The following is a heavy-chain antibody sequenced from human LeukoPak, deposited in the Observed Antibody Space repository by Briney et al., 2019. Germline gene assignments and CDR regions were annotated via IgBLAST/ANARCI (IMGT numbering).Heavy chain of an antibody. CDR1: GDSISSSSYY. V-gene: IGHV4-39*01. D-gene: IGHD3-9*01. CDR3: XXXXXXXXXXFAGGSWYFDY. J-gene: IGHJ4*02. CDR2: FYYSGST. Sequence: PSETLSLTCTVSGDSISSSSYYWGWVRQPPGKGLEWIGSFYYSGSTYYNPSLKSRVTISVDTSKNQFSLKLSSVTAADTAVYXXXXXXXXXXXXFAGGSWYFDYWGQGTLVTVSS.